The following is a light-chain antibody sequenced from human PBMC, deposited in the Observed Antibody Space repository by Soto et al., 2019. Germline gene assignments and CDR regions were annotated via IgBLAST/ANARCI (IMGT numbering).Light chain of an antibody. CDR2: KAS. V-gene: IGKV1-5*03. Sequence: DVQMTRCPSTLCRGLQYIVTITCLASQSIGDLLAWDQQKPGEAPKLLIYKASYLESGVPSRFSGSGSGTEFTLTISSLQPEDLATYYCQNYSAFSVTFGQGTKVDIK. J-gene: IGKJ1*01. CDR3: QNYSAFSVT. CDR1: QSIGDL.